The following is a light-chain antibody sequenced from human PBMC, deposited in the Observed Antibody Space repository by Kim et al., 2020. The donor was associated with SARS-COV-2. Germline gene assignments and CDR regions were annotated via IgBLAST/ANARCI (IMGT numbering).Light chain of an antibody. CDR3: SSYAGSKNWV. Sequence: QSALTQPPSASGSPGQSVTISCTGTSSDVGGYNYVSWYQQHPGKAPKLMIYEVSKRPSGVPDRFSGSKSGNTASLTVSGLQAEDETDYYCSSYAGSKNWVFGRGIQLTVL. CDR2: EVS. V-gene: IGLV2-8*01. CDR1: SSDVGGYNY. J-gene: IGLJ3*02.